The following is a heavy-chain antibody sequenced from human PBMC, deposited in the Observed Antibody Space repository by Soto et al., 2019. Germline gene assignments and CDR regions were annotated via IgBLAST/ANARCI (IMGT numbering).Heavy chain of an antibody. D-gene: IGHD6-25*01. CDR2: INAGNGNI. V-gene: IGHV1-3*01. CDR3: AGAANSAGPTY. Sequence: ASVKVSCKASGYTFTSYAMHWVRQAPGQRLEWMGWINAGNGNIKYSQKFQGRVTITRDTSASTAYMELSSLRDDDTAVYFCAGAANSAGPTYWGQGTLVTVSS. J-gene: IGHJ4*02. CDR1: GYTFTSYA.